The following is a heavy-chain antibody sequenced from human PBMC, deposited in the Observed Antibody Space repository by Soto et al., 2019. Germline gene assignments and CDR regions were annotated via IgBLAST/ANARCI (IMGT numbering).Heavy chain of an antibody. J-gene: IGHJ2*01. V-gene: IGHV3-72*01. Sequence: EVQLVESGGGLVQPGGSLRLSCAAAGFTFSDHYFDWVRQAPVRGLEWVARLRKKGNSYTTAYTASVKGRFTVSRDDSQHSLYLQMNSLQTEDTNVYYCSRVPLGTQRYLHLWGRCPLVTISS. CDR3: SRVPLGTQRYLHL. CDR1: GFTFSDHY. CDR2: LRKKGNSYTT. D-gene: IGHD1-20*01.